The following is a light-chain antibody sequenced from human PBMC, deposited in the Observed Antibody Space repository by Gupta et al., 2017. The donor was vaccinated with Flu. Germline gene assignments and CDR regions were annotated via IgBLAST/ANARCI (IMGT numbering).Light chain of an antibody. CDR1: QSIDRF. J-gene: IGKJ1*01. Sequence: EIVLTQSPVTLSSSPGERATLSCRASQSIDRFLAWFQHKSGQSPRLLIYDISNRASGIPERFSGSGSGTDFTLTISSLEPEDFAVYYCQVRSVSPPMRTFGQGTNVEL. V-gene: IGKV3-11*01. CDR2: DIS. CDR3: QVRSVSPPMRT.